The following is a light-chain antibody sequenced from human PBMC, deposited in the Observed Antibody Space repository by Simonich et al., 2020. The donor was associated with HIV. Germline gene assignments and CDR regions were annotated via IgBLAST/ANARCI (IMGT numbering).Light chain of an antibody. Sequence: DIVMTQSPDSLAVSLGERATINCKSSQSVLFSSNNKNYLAWYQQKPGQPPKLLLYWATTRESGVPDRFIGSGSGTDFTLTISSLQAEDVAVYYCQQFHSSPLTFGGGTKVEIK. J-gene: IGKJ4*01. V-gene: IGKV4-1*01. CDR3: QQFHSSPLT. CDR1: QSVLFSSNNKNY. CDR2: WAT.